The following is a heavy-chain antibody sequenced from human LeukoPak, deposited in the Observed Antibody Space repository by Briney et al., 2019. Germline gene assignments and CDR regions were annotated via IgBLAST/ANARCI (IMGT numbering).Heavy chain of an antibody. Sequence: GGSLRLSCAASGFTFSSYAMSWVRQAPGKGLECISGFSGSGGSTYYADSVKGRFTISRDNSKNTLYLQMNSLRAEDTAVYYCARDHDYYDSSGYSSGLIWGQGTMVTVSS. V-gene: IGHV3-23*01. D-gene: IGHD3-22*01. CDR1: GFTFSSYA. CDR2: FSGSGGST. J-gene: IGHJ3*02. CDR3: ARDHDYYDSSGYSSGLI.